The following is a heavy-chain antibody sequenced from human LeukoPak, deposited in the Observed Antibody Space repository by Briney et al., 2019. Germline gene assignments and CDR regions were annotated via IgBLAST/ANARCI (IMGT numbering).Heavy chain of an antibody. D-gene: IGHD5-24*01. CDR2: IYYSGST. V-gene: IGHV4-59*08. Sequence: SETLSLTCTVSGASISSYHWSWIRQPPGKGLEWIGYIYYSGSTKYNPSLKSRVTISVDTSKNQFSLKLRFVTAVDTAVYYCARPTSPRDDLWFDPWGQGTLVTVSS. J-gene: IGHJ5*02. CDR1: GASISSYH. CDR3: ARPTSPRDDLWFDP.